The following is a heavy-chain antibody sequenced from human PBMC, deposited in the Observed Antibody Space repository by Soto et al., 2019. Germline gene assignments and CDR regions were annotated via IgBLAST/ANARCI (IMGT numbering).Heavy chain of an antibody. Sequence: GGSLRLCCAASGFIFRNNGMLGGRQAPGKGLEWLAVIWYDGSKKNYADSVKGRFTISRDNFKNILYLEMNSLRGEDTALYYCATDTAGYYSDSLGHAPPVAVS. J-gene: IGHJ5*01. CDR2: IWYDGSKK. D-gene: IGHD5-12*01. CDR1: GFIFRNNG. CDR3: ATDTAGYYSDS. V-gene: IGHV3-33*01.